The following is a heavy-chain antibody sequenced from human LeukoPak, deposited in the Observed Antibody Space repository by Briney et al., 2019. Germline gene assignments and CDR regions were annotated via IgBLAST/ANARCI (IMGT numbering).Heavy chain of an antibody. J-gene: IGHJ4*02. CDR2: INTDGRTT. CDR1: GFTFSSYW. V-gene: IGHV3-74*01. D-gene: IGHD3-9*01. CDR3: ARVPDILTGYYQDFDY. Sequence: GGSLRLSCAASGFTFSSYWMHWFRQAPGKGLVWVSRINTDGRTTGYADSVRGRFTISRDNAKNTLYLQMNSLRAEDTAVYYCARVPDILTGYYQDFDYWGQGTLVTVSS.